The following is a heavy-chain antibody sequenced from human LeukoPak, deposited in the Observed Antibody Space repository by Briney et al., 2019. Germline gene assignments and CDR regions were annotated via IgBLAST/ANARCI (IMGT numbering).Heavy chain of an antibody. D-gene: IGHD3-10*01. V-gene: IGHV3-48*03. J-gene: IGHJ6*04. Sequence: PGGSLRLSCAASGLTFSSYEMNWVRQAPGKGLEWVSYISSSGSTIYYADSVKGRFTISRDNAKNSLYLQMNSLRAEDTAVYYCARGRYYYGSGSYSRHYYYGMDVWGKGTTVTVSS. CDR3: ARGRYYYGSGSYSRHYYYGMDV. CDR2: ISSSGSTI. CDR1: GLTFSSYE.